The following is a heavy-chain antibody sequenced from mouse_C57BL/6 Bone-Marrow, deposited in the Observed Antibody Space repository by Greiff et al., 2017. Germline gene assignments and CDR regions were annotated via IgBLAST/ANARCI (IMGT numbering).Heavy chain of an antibody. D-gene: IGHD2-4*01. CDR3: AGGLRDDYAMDY. V-gene: IGHV1-64*01. CDR2: IHPNSGST. Sequence: QVQLQQPGAELVKPGASVQLSCKASGYTFTSYWMHWVKQRPGQGLEWIGMIHPNSGSTNYNEKFKSKATLTVDKSSSTAYMQLSHLTSEDSADYYVAGGLRDDYAMDYWGQGTSVTVSS. CDR1: GYTFTSYW. J-gene: IGHJ4*01.